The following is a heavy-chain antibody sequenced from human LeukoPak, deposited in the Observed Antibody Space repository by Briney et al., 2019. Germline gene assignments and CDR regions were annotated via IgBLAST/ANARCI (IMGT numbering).Heavy chain of an antibody. V-gene: IGHV4-61*02. Sequence: PSQTLSLTCTVSGGSISSGSYYWSWIRQPAGKGLEWIGRIYTSGSTNYNPSLKSRVTISVDTSKNQFSLKLSSVTAADTAVYYCARGNGDYVVDYWGQGTLVTVSS. J-gene: IGHJ4*02. CDR3: ARGNGDYVVDY. CDR2: IYTSGST. D-gene: IGHD4-17*01. CDR1: GGSISSGSYY.